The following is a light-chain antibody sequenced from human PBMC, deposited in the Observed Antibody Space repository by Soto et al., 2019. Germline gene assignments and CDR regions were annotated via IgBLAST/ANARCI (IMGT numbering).Light chain of an antibody. CDR2: EDN. V-gene: IGLV6-57*03. Sequence: NFMLTQPHSVSESPGKTVTISCTRSSGSIASNYVQWYQQRPGSAPTTVIYEDNQRPSGVPDRFSGSIDSSSNSASLTISGLKTEDEADYYCQSYDLFGGGTQLTVL. CDR3: QSYDL. J-gene: IGLJ2*01. CDR1: SGSIASNY.